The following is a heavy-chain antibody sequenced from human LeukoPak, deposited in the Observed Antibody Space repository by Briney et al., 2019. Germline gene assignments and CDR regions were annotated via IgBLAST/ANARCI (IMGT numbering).Heavy chain of an antibody. Sequence: SETLSLTCSVSGGPISSQYWRWIRPPPGKGLEWIGYLYYSGRTHYHLSLKTRVPITGDAPKHQFSLNVSSVPAADSAVFFCTGDRFEDSSGNYYHYDFDMYVKGKGTTISASS. J-gene: IGHJ6*03. CDR1: GGPISSQY. CDR3: TGDRFEDSSGNYYHYDFDMYV. V-gene: IGHV4-59*11. D-gene: IGHD3-22*01. CDR2: LYYSGRT.